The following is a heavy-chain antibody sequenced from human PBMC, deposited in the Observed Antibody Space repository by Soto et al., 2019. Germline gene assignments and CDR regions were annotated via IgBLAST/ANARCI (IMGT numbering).Heavy chain of an antibody. Sequence: SQTLSLTCAISGDSVSSNSAAWNWIRQSPSRGLEWLGRTYYRSKWYNDYAVSVKSRITINPDTSKNQFPLQLNSVTPEDTAVYFCARSPDYVNAFDIWGQGTMVTVSS. J-gene: IGHJ3*02. CDR1: GDSVSSNSAA. D-gene: IGHD3-10*02. CDR2: TYYRSKWYN. CDR3: ARSPDYVNAFDI. V-gene: IGHV6-1*01.